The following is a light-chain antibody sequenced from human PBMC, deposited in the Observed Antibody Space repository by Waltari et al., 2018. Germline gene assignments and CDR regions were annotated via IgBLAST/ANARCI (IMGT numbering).Light chain of an antibody. Sequence: QSALTQPPSASGSPGQSVTISCTGTSSDVGGYNYVSWYQHHPGKAPKLMLTEVRKRPSGVPDRVSGSKAGNTASLTISGLQADDEADYYCLSYAGNDGYFFGTGTRVTVL. V-gene: IGLV2-8*01. CDR1: SSDVGGYNY. CDR3: LSYAGNDGYF. J-gene: IGLJ1*01. CDR2: EVR.